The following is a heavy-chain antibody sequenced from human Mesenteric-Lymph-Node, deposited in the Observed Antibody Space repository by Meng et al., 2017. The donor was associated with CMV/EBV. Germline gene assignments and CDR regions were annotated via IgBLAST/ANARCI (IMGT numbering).Heavy chain of an antibody. D-gene: IGHD6-6*01. CDR1: GFTFSSYE. CDR3: ATIPSIATRPLDY. CDR2: ISSSGGTI. J-gene: IGHJ4*02. Sequence: GGSLRLSCAASGFTFSSYEMNWVRQAPGKGLEWVSYISSSGGTIYYADSVKGRFTISRDNAKNSLYLQMSSLRAEDTAVYYCATIPSIATRPLDYWGQGTLVTVSS. V-gene: IGHV3-48*03.